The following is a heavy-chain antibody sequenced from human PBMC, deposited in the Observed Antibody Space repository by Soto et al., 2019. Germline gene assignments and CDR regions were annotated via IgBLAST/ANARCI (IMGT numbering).Heavy chain of an antibody. CDR1: GFTFSSYS. D-gene: IGHD1-20*01. J-gene: IGHJ4*02. CDR3: ARYNSRVTTFRFEN. V-gene: IGHV3-21*06. Sequence: PGGTLRLSCAASGFTFSSYSMNCSRQAPRKGLEWVRSMSTSTSCICYADSVKGRLTISRGKANNTLSLQINRPRADDTAVYYCARYNSRVTTFRFENCGRGTMV. CDR2: MSTSTSCI.